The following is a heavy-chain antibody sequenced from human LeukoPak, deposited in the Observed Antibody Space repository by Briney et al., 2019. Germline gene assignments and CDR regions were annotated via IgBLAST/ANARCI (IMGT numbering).Heavy chain of an antibody. CDR1: GGSISSYY. CDR3: AGAFDI. CDR2: IYTSGNT. V-gene: IGHV4-4*08. Sequence: SETLSLTCTVSGGSISSYYWSWIRQPPGKGLEWIGRIYTSGNTHYNPSLKSRITLSIDTSKNQFSLKLNSVTAADTAVYYCAGAFDIWGQGTMVTVSS. J-gene: IGHJ3*02.